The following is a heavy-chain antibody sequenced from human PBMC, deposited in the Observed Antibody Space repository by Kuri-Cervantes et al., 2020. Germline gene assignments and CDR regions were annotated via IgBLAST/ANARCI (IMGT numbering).Heavy chain of an antibody. Sequence: GGSLRLSCADSGFTFHDYARHGVRQAPGKGLEWVSAIDWNSGSLDYADSVKGRFTISRDNAKNSLYLQMNSLRAEDTALYYCAKDTVMNGDWYDFDYWGQGTLVTVSS. CDR2: IDWNSGSL. J-gene: IGHJ4*02. CDR3: AKDTVMNGDWYDFDY. D-gene: IGHD4-17*01. CDR1: GFTFHDYA. V-gene: IGHV3-9*01.